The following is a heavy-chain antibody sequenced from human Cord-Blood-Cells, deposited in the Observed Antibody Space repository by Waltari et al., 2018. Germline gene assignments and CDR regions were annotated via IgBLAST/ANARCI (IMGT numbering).Heavy chain of an antibody. Sequence: EVQLVESGGGLVQPGGSLRLSCAASGFTFSSYSMNWVRQDPGKGLEWVSYISSSSSTIYYADSVKGRFTISRDNAKNSLYLQMNSLRDEDTAVYYCARDRYCSSTSCYDYWGQGTLVTVSS. D-gene: IGHD2-2*01. CDR2: ISSSSSTI. CDR1: GFTFSSYS. J-gene: IGHJ4*02. V-gene: IGHV3-48*02. CDR3: ARDRYCSSTSCYDY.